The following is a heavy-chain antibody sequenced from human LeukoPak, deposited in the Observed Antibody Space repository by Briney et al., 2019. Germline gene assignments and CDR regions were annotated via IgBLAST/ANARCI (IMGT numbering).Heavy chain of an antibody. Sequence: GRSLRLSCAASGFTFSSYAMHWVRQAPGKGLEWVAVISYDGSNKYYADSVKGRFTISRDNSKNTLYLQMNSLRAEDTAVYYCAKDFVYSSSWLDPNWFDPWGQGTLVTVSS. J-gene: IGHJ5*02. CDR1: GFTFSSYA. D-gene: IGHD6-13*01. CDR2: ISYDGSNK. CDR3: AKDFVYSSSWLDPNWFDP. V-gene: IGHV3-30*04.